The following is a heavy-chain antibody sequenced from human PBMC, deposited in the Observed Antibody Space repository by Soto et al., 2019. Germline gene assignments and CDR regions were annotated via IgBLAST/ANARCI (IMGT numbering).Heavy chain of an antibody. CDR3: GRGSITSRGVFGF. CDR2: INHSGSS. J-gene: IGHJ4*02. V-gene: IGHV4-34*01. Sequence: SETLSLTCAVYGGSFSGNYWIWIGQPPGKGLEWIAEINHSGSSNYNPSLRGRVTISVDTAKSQSSPWLKSVTPHETAVYHWGRGSITSRGVFGFWGAGNQVTVSS. CDR1: GGSFSGNY. D-gene: IGHD6-6*01.